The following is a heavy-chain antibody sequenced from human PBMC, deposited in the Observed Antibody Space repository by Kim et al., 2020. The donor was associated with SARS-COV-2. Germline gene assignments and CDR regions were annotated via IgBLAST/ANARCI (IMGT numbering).Heavy chain of an antibody. D-gene: IGHD1-26*01. CDR1: GFTFGDYA. V-gene: IGHV3-49*03. CDR3: TRGGGSGSYLSDY. CDR2: IRSKAYGGTT. J-gene: IGHJ4*02. Sequence: GGSLRLSCTASGFTFGDYAMSWFRQAPGKGLEWVGFIRSKAYGGTTEYAASVKGRFTISRDDSKSIAYLQMNSLKTEDTAVYYCTRGGGSGSYLSDYWGQGTLVTVSS.